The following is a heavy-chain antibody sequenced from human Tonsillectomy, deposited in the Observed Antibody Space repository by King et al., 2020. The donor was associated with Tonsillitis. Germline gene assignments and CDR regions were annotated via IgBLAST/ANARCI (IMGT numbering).Heavy chain of an antibody. D-gene: IGHD3-9*01. CDR2: MFYSGSA. CDR3: ARAANDCDWLLNPWFDP. CDR1: GGSISSGTYS. V-gene: IGHV4-30-2*01. Sequence: QLQESGSRLVMPSQTLSLTCTVSGGSISSGTYSWSWIRQPPGKGLEWIGYMFYSGSAYYNPSVKSRVTLSVDRSKNQFSLKLQSVTAADTAMYYCARAANDCDWLLNPWFDPWGQGTLVTVSS. J-gene: IGHJ5*01.